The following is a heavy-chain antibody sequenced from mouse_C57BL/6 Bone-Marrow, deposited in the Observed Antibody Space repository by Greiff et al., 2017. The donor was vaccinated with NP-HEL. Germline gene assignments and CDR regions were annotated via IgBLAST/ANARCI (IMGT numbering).Heavy chain of an antibody. Sequence: VQLQQSGAELARPGASVKMSCKASGYTFTSYTMHWVKQRPGQGLEWIGYINPSSGYTKYNQKFKDKATLTADKSSSTAYMQLSSLTSEDSAVYYCARRDSSSYLDWYFDVWGTGTTVTVAS. J-gene: IGHJ1*03. CDR1: GYTFTSYT. CDR3: ARRDSSSYLDWYFDV. V-gene: IGHV1-4*01. D-gene: IGHD1-1*01. CDR2: INPSSGYT.